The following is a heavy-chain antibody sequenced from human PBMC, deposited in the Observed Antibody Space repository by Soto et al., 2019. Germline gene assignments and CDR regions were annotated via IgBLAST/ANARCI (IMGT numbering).Heavy chain of an antibody. Sequence: QVQLVQSGAEVKKPGASVKVSCKASGYTFTSYGISWVRQAPGQGLEWMGWISGYNGNKKYAQKLQGRVTMTTDTSTSSAYRELGTLISDDTAVYYCAGDPEIFDYWGQGTLVTVSS. CDR1: GYTFTSYG. CDR3: AGDPEIFDY. CDR2: ISGYNGNK. V-gene: IGHV1-18*01. J-gene: IGHJ4*02.